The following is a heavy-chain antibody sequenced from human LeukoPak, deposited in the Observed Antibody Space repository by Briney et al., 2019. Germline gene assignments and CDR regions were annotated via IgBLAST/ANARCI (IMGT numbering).Heavy chain of an antibody. CDR2: IKQDGSEK. J-gene: IGHJ4*02. V-gene: IGHV3-7*01. Sequence: PGGSLRLSCAASGFTLSSYWMSWVRQAPGKGLEWVANIKQDGSEKYYVDSVKGRFTISRDNAKNSLYLQMNSLRAEDTAVYYCARVSSGYYSHFDYWGQGTLVTVSS. CDR3: ARVSSGYYSHFDY. D-gene: IGHD3-22*01. CDR1: GFTLSSYW.